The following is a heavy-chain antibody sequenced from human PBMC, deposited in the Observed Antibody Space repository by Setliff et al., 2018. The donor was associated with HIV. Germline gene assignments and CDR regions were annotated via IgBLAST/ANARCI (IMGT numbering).Heavy chain of an antibody. Sequence: PGGSLRLSCAASGFTFSNYEMTWVRQAPGKGLEWVSYISRSGNTIYYADSVKGRFTISRDNAKNSLFLQMNSLRAEDTAIYYCARLLRGGGDYFDYWGQGTLVTVSS. D-gene: IGHD3-10*01. V-gene: IGHV3-48*03. CDR2: ISRSGNTI. CDR1: GFTFSNYE. J-gene: IGHJ4*02. CDR3: ARLLRGGGDYFDY.